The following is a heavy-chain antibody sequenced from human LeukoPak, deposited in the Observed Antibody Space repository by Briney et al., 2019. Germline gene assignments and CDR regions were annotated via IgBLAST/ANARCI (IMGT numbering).Heavy chain of an antibody. D-gene: IGHD3-10*01. V-gene: IGHV3-30*02. Sequence: PGGSLRLSCAASGFTFSSYGMHWVRQAPGKGLEWVAFIRNDESNKYYADSVKGRFTISRDNSKNTLYLQMNSLRAKDTAVYYCAKAPGSGNEVYYYYYMDVWGKGTTVTVSS. J-gene: IGHJ6*03. CDR3: AKAPGSGNEVYYYYYMDV. CDR2: IRNDESNK. CDR1: GFTFSSYG.